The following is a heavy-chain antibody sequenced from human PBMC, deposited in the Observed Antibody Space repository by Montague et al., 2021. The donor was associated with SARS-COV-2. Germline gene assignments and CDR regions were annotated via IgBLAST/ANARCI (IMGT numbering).Heavy chain of an antibody. D-gene: IGHD3-9*01. CDR3: ASRGGHDILRTLDGGFDP. J-gene: IGHJ5*02. V-gene: IGHV4-4*02. Sequence: SETLSLTCAVSGGSINSSNWWSWVRQPPGKGLEWIGEIFHSGSLNYNPSFYSRVTISVDKFRNQFSLKLTFVTAAATAVYYCASRGGHDILRTLDGGFDPWGQGTLVTVSS. CDR2: IFHSGSL. CDR1: GGSINSSNW.